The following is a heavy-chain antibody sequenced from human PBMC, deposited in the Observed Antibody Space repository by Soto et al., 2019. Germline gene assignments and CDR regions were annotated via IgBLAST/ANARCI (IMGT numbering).Heavy chain of an antibody. J-gene: IGHJ5*02. D-gene: IGHD4-4*01. CDR2: INHSGST. CDR1: GGSFSGYY. CDR3: ARENNYANWFDP. V-gene: IGHV4-34*01. Sequence: PSETLSLTCAVYGGSFSGYYWSWIRQPPGKGLEWIGEINHSGSTNYNPSLKSRVTISVDTSKKQFSLKLSSVTAADAAVYYCARENNYANWFDPWGQGTQVTVSS.